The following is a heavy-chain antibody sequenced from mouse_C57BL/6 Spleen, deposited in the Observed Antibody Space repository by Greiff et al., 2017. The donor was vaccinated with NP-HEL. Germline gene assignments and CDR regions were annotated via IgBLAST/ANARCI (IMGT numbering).Heavy chain of an antibody. J-gene: IGHJ1*03. CDR3: ARGYCSRGTWYFDV. V-gene: IGHV1-64*01. D-gene: IGHD1-1*01. CDR1: GYTFTSYW. CDR2: IHPNSGST. Sequence: VQLQQPGAELVKPGASVKLSCKASGYTFTSYWMHWVKQRPGQGLEWIGMIHPNSGSTNYNEKFKSKATLTVDKSSSTAYMQLSSLTSEDSAVYYCARGYCSRGTWYFDVWGTGTTVTVSS.